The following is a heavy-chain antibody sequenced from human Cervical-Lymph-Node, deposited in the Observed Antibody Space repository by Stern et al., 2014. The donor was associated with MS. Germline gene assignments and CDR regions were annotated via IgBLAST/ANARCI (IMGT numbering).Heavy chain of an antibody. CDR1: GYTFATFA. CDR3: ARGRGVVLAASYFDY. Sequence: QLVQSGAEVKKPGASVKVSCKASGYTFATFAVHWVRQAPGQRLEWMGWIAASNANTKYSQKFQDRLTFTRDTSANTVYMELSSLRSEDTAAYFCARGRGVVLAASYFDYWGQGTLLTVSS. CDR2: IAASNANT. J-gene: IGHJ4*02. D-gene: IGHD2-15*01. V-gene: IGHV1-3*01.